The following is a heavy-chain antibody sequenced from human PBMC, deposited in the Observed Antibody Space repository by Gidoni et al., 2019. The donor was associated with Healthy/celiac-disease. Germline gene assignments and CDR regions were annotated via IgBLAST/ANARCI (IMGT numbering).Heavy chain of an antibody. CDR3: ARAPVDTAMVSYYYYGMDV. Sequence: QVQLVESGGGVVQPGRSLRLPCAASGFTFSSYCMPWVRPAPGKGLEWVAVIWYDGSNKYYADSVKGRFTISRDNSKNTLYLQMNSLRAEDTAVYYCARAPVDTAMVSYYYYGMDVWGQGTTVTVSS. CDR2: IWYDGSNK. CDR1: GFTFSSYC. D-gene: IGHD5-18*01. V-gene: IGHV3-33*01. J-gene: IGHJ6*02.